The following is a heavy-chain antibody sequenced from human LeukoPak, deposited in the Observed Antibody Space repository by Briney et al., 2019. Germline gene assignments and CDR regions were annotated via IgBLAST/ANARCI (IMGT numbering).Heavy chain of an antibody. CDR2: FDPEDET. V-gene: IGHV1-24*01. CDR1: GYTLTELS. J-gene: IGHJ4*02. CDR3: ATDLEYVKFGELLRT. Sequence: ASVKVSCKVSGYTLTELSMHWVRQAPGKGLEWMGGFDPEDETIYAQKFQGRVTMTEDTSTDTAYVELSSLRSEDTAVYYCATDLEYVKFGELLRTWGQGTLVTVSS. D-gene: IGHD3-10*01.